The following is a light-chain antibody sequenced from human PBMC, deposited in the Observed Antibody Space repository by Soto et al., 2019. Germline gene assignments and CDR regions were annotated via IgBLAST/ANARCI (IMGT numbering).Light chain of an antibody. CDR1: KLGDKY. V-gene: IGLV3-1*01. CDR2: QDS. CDR3: QGWDSSTGGGVYV. Sequence: SYELTQPPSVSVSPGQTASITCSGDKLGDKYACWYQQKPGQSPVLVIYQDSKRPSGIPERFSGSNSGNTATLTISGTQAVDEAAYYCQGWDSSTGGGVYVFGTGTQLTVL. J-gene: IGLJ1*01.